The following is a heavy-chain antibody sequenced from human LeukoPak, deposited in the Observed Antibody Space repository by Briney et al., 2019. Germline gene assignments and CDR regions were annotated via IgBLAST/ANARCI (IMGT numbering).Heavy chain of an antibody. CDR3: AKGSGSIAVDNLCVY. CDR1: GFTFSSYA. D-gene: IGHD6-19*01. V-gene: IGHV3-23*01. Sequence: GRSLRLSCAASGFTFSSYAMSWVRQAPGKGLEWVSVISGSGGSTYYADSVKGRFTISRDNSKNTLFLQMKSLRAEDTAIYYCAKGSGSIAVDNLCVYWGQETLVTVSP. J-gene: IGHJ4*02. CDR2: ISGSGGST.